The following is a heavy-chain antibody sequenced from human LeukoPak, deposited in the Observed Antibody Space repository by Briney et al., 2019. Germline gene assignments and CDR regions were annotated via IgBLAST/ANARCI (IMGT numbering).Heavy chain of an antibody. J-gene: IGHJ3*02. CDR1: GFTFSGYS. CDR2: ISSSSSTI. V-gene: IGHV3-48*04. Sequence: GASLRLSCAASGFTFSGYSMNWVRQAPGKGLEWVSYISSSSSTIYYADSVKGRFTISRDNAKNSLYLQMNSLRAEDTAVYYCARENRKHYYDRDAFDIWGQGTKVTVSS. D-gene: IGHD3-22*01. CDR3: ARENRKHYYDRDAFDI.